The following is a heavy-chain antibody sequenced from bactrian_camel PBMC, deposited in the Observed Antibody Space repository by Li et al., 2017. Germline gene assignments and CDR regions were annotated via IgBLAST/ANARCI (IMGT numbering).Heavy chain of an antibody. CDR3: VKGWRAPAGP. V-gene: IGHV3-2*01. Sequence: QLVESGGGSAQAGGSLRLSCKVSGDTYVRYCMGWFRQAPGEEREGVARIQSIDLKTYYADSVKGRFTISKDNAKNTLYLQLNSLKTEDTAMYYCVKGWRAPAGPRGQGTQVTVS. CDR2: IQSIDLKT. J-gene: IGHJ4*01. CDR1: GDTYVRYC.